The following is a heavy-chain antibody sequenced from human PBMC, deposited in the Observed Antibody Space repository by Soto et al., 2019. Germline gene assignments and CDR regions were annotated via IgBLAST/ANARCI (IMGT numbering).Heavy chain of an antibody. Sequence: GGSLRLSCAASGFTFSSYAMSWVRQAPGKGLEWVAVIWYDGSNKYYADSVKGRFTISRDNSKNTLYLQMNSLRAEDTAVYYCARDQGRGYNYGFDYWGQGTLVTVSS. CDR1: GFTFSSYA. CDR2: IWYDGSNK. D-gene: IGHD5-18*01. CDR3: ARDQGRGYNYGFDY. V-gene: IGHV3-33*08. J-gene: IGHJ4*02.